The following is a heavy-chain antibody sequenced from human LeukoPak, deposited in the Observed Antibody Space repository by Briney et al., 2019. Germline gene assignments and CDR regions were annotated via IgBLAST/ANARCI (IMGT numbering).Heavy chain of an antibody. Sequence: SGPTLVNPSDTLSLTCTVSGVSTTNGIYYWAWIRQPPGKGLEWIGSVHNVGSTYYNLSLRSRVTMSIDTSKNQFSLRLNSVTAADTAVYYCARHAEYNSGWHFYLDHWGQGILVTVSS. D-gene: IGHD6-19*01. CDR2: VHNVGST. V-gene: IGHV4-39*01. CDR1: GVSTTNGIYY. CDR3: ARHAEYNSGWHFYLDH. J-gene: IGHJ4*02.